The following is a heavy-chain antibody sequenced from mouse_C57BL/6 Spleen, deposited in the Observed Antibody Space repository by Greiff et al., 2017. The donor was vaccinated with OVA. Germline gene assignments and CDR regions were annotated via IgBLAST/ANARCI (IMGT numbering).Heavy chain of an antibody. D-gene: IGHD1-1*01. Sequence: QVQLQQPGAELVKPGASVKLSCKASGYTFTSYWMHWVKQRPGQGLEWIGMIHPNSGSTNYNEKFKGKATLTVDKSSSTAYMQLSSLTSEDSAVYYCARCYYYAFDYWGQGTTLTVSS. CDR2: IHPNSGST. CDR3: ARCYYYAFDY. CDR1: GYTFTSYW. J-gene: IGHJ2*01. V-gene: IGHV1-64*01.